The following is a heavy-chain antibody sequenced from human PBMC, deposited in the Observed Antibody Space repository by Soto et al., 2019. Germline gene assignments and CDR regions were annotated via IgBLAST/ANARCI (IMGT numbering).Heavy chain of an antibody. Sequence: GRLLKVCWKGSEYNCASYWIGWMRQMPGKGLEWMGIIYPDDSDTRYSPSFQGQVTMSVDKSISTAYLQWNSLKASDTAMYYCAGGLPRKGYFDYWGQGTLVTVSS. V-gene: IGHV5-51*01. CDR1: EYNCASYW. D-gene: IGHD3-16*01. CDR3: AGGLPRKGYFDY. CDR2: IYPDDSDT. J-gene: IGHJ4*02.